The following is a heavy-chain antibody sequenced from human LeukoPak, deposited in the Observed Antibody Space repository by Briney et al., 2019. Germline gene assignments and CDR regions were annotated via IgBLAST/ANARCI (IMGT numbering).Heavy chain of an antibody. Sequence: SETLSLTCTVSGGSISSFYWSWIRQPPGKGLEWIGYIYYSGSTNYNPSLKSRVTISVDTSKNQFSLKLSSVTAADTAVYYCARDRRNWFDPWGQGTLVTVSS. D-gene: IGHD5-24*01. V-gene: IGHV4-59*01. CDR1: GGSISSFY. CDR2: IYYSGST. J-gene: IGHJ5*02. CDR3: ARDRRNWFDP.